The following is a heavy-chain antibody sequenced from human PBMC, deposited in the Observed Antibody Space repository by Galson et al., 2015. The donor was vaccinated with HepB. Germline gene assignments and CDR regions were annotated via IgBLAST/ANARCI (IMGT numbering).Heavy chain of an antibody. D-gene: IGHD3-9*01. CDR3: VRGGRYFDWLLGI. V-gene: IGHV1-3*01. Sequence: SVKVSCKASGYTFSNYAVHWVRQAPGHRLEWMGWINAGNGNTKYSQKFQGRVSITRDTSASTAYMELRSLRSEDTTLYYCVRGGRYFDWLLGIWGQGTLVTVSS. CDR2: INAGNGNT. J-gene: IGHJ4*02. CDR1: GYTFSNYA.